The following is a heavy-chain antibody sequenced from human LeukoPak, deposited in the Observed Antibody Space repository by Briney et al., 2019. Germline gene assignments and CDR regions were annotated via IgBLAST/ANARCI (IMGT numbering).Heavy chain of an antibody. J-gene: IGHJ3*02. CDR2: ISSSSSYI. CDR1: GFTFDDYG. Sequence: GGSLRLSCAASGFTFDDYGMNWVRQAPGKGLEWVSSISSSSSYIYYADSVKGRFTISRDNAKNSLYLQMNSLRAEDTAVYYCARRTVPAVDLPGAFDIWGQGTMVTVSS. D-gene: IGHD1-1*01. V-gene: IGHV3-21*01. CDR3: ARRTVPAVDLPGAFDI.